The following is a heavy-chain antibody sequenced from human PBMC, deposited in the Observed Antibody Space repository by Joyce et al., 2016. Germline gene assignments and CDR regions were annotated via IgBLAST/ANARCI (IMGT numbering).Heavy chain of an antibody. CDR1: GFTFSSYS. Sequence: EVQLVESGGGLVKPGGSLRLSCAASGFTFSSYSMSWVRQATGKGLEWVSSRSSSSSYRKYTDSVKGRFTISRDNAKNSLYLQMNSLRVEDTAVYYCARSSYTNGIFDYWGQGTLVTVSS. D-gene: IGHD2-8*01. CDR2: RSSSSSYR. CDR3: ARSSYTNGIFDY. J-gene: IGHJ4*02. V-gene: IGHV3-21*01.